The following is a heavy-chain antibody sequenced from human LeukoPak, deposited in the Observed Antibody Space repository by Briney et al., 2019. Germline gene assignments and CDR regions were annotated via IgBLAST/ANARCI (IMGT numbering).Heavy chain of an antibody. CDR3: ARMVRGVTLYYFDY. CDR1: GGAFSSYA. CDR2: IIPIFGTA. V-gene: IGHV1-69*05. D-gene: IGHD3-10*01. Sequence: SVKVSCKASGGAFSSYAISWVRQAPGQGLEWMGGIIPIFGTANYAQKFQGRVTITTDESTSTAYMELSSLRSEDTAVYYCARMVRGVTLYYFDYWGQGTLVTVSS. J-gene: IGHJ4*02.